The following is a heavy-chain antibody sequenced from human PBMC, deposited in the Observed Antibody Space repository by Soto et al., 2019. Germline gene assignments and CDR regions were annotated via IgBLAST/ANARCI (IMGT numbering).Heavy chain of an antibody. J-gene: IGHJ4*02. Sequence: EQLVESGGGLIQPGGSLRISCAFNGLTVSRNYMSWVRQAPGKGLDWVSVLYSGGSSSYAESVKGRFTISRDSSKNILFLQMNSLRPEDTAIYYCAHSSGHHYYFDSWGQGTLVTVSS. V-gene: IGHV3-53*01. CDR2: LYSGGSS. D-gene: IGHD3-22*01. CDR1: GLTVSRNY. CDR3: AHSSGHHYYFDS.